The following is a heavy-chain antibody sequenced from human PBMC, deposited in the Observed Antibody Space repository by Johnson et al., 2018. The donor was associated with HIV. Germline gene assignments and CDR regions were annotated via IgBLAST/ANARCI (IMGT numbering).Heavy chain of an antibody. J-gene: IGHJ3*02. Sequence: VQLVESGGGLVQPGGSLRLSCAASGFTFSSYWMSWVRQAPGKGLEWVANIKQDGSEKYYVDSVKGRFTISIDNAKNSLYLQMNSLRAEETAVYYCARYGWNYVAFDIWCQGTMVTVSS. CDR3: ARYGWNYVAFDI. CDR1: GFTFSSYW. CDR2: IKQDGSEK. D-gene: IGHD1-7*01. V-gene: IGHV3-7*05.